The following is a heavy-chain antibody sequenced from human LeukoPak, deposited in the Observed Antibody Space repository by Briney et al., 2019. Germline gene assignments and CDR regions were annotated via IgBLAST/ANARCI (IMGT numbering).Heavy chain of an antibody. J-gene: IGHJ4*02. CDR3: ARTDSGSSGYFDF. V-gene: IGHV3-7*01. D-gene: IGHD1-26*01. CDR1: GFTFSSNW. Sequence: GGSLRLSCAASGFTFSSNWMSWVRQAPGKGLEWVANIKQDGSEKYYVDSVKGRFTISRDNAKNSPYLQMNSLRAEDTAVYYCARTDSGSSGYFDFWGQGTLVTVSS. CDR2: IKQDGSEK.